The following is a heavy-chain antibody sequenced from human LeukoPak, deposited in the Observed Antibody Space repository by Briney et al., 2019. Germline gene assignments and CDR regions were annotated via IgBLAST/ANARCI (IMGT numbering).Heavy chain of an antibody. J-gene: IGHJ4*02. CDR1: GFAFSSFG. V-gene: IGHV3-30*18. CDR3: AKGGGWSPAVLFDY. Sequence: PGGSLRLSCAASGFAFSSFGMHWVRQAPGKGLEWVAVVSFDGGNKYYSDSVKGRFTISRDNSKNTLYLQMNSLRAEDTAVYYCAKGGGWSPAVLFDYWGQGTLVTVSS. CDR2: VSFDGGNK. D-gene: IGHD6-19*01.